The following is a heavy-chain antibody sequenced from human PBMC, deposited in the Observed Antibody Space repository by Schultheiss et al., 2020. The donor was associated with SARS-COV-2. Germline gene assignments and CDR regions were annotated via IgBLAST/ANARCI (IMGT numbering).Heavy chain of an antibody. CDR1: GYTFTSYG. V-gene: IGHV1-18*01. Sequence: ASVKVSCKASGYTFTSYGISWVRQAPGQGLEWMGWISAYNGNTNYAQKLQGRVTMTTDTSTSTAYMELRSLRSDDTAVYYCAKDVLLYSSSWYPFPNYYYYYGMDVWGQGTTVTVSS. D-gene: IGHD6-13*01. J-gene: IGHJ6*02. CDR3: AKDVLLYSSSWYPFPNYYYYYGMDV. CDR2: ISAYNGNT.